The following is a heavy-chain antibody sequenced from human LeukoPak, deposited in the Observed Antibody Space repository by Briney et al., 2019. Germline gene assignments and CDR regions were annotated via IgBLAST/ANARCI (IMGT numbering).Heavy chain of an antibody. CDR3: TRGAGWLTDY. D-gene: IGHD5-12*01. CDR1: DDSISDYY. V-gene: IGHV4-59*01. CDR2: FHNSGTS. J-gene: IGHJ4*02. Sequence: SETLSLTCTVSDDSISDYYRGWIRQPPGKGLEWIGYFHNSGTSTYNPSLKSRVTTSADTSKNQFSLKLNSLTTADTAVYYCTRGAGWLTDYWGQGILVTVSS.